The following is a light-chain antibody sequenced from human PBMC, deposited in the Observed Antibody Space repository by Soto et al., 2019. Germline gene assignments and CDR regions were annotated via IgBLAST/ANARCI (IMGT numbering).Light chain of an antibody. V-gene: IGLV2-14*01. CDR1: GSDVGGYNY. CDR2: EVS. CDR3: SSYTSSSTPWDV. Sequence: QSALTQPASVSGSPGQSITISCTGTGSDVGGYNYVSWYQQHPGKAPKLMIYEVSNRPSGVSNRFSGSKSGNTASLTISGLQAEDEADYYCSSYTSSSTPWDVFGTGTKVTVL. J-gene: IGLJ1*01.